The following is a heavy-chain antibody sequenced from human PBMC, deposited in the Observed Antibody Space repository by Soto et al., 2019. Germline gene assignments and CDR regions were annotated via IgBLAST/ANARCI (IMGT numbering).Heavy chain of an antibody. CDR2: ISGSGGST. J-gene: IGHJ4*02. D-gene: IGHD3-22*01. V-gene: IGHV3-23*01. CDR3: AKDSYDSSGYPDY. CDR1: GFTFSSYA. Sequence: PGGSLRLSCGASGFTFSSYAMSWVRQAPGKGLEWVSAISGSGGSTYYADSVKGRFTISRDNSKNTLYLQMNSLRAEDTAVYYCAKDSYDSSGYPDYWGQGTLVTVSS.